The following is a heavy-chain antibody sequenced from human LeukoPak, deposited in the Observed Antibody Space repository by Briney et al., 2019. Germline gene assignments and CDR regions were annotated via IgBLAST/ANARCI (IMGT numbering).Heavy chain of an antibody. J-gene: IGHJ4*02. Sequence: TGGSLRLSCAASGFTFSSYAMSWVRQAPGKGLEWVSSITGSGAATYYADSVKGRFTISRDNSDNTLYLQMNSLRAEDTAVYYCAKDRPNYYGSNGHYYKLNGDCWGQGTLVTVSS. CDR2: ITGSGAAT. D-gene: IGHD3-22*01. V-gene: IGHV3-23*01. CDR3: AKDRPNYYGSNGHYYKLNGDC. CDR1: GFTFSSYA.